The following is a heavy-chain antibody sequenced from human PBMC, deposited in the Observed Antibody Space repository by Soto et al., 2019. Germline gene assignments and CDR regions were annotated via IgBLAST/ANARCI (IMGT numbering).Heavy chain of an antibody. V-gene: IGHV4-59*13. D-gene: IGHD3-9*01. Sequence: PSETLSLTCTVSGGSISSDYWSWVRQPPGKGLEWIGYVYYSGSTNYNPSLKSRVTISVDTSKNQFSLKLSSVTAADTAVYYCASSYDILTGLPHGYWGQGTLVTVSS. CDR3: ASSYDILTGLPHGY. J-gene: IGHJ4*02. CDR2: VYYSGST. CDR1: GGSISSDY.